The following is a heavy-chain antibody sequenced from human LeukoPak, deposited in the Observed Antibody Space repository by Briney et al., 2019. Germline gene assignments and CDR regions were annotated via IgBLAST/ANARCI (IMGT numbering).Heavy chain of an antibody. CDR2: ISAYNGNT. Sequence: ASVKVSCKASGYTCSSYGICWVRQAPGQGLEWMGWISAYNGNTNYAQKLQGRVTMTTDPSTSTAYMELRSLRSDDTAVYYCTRGAVAGTQNFDYWGQGTLVTVSS. J-gene: IGHJ4*02. CDR1: GYTCSSYG. V-gene: IGHV1-18*01. D-gene: IGHD6-19*01. CDR3: TRGAVAGTQNFDY.